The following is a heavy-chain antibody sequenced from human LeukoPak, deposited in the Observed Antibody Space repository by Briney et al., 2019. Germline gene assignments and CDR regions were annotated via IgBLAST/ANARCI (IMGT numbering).Heavy chain of an antibody. D-gene: IGHD3-22*01. CDR3: ARESPIEGSDSSGYYIPVY. J-gene: IGHJ4*02. Sequence: GGSLRLSCAASGFTFSDYYMSWIRQAPGKGLEWVSYISSSGSSIYYADSVKGRFTISRDNAKNSLYLQMNSLRAEDTAVYYCARESPIEGSDSSGYYIPVYWGQGTLVTVSS. CDR2: ISSSGSSI. V-gene: IGHV3-11*01. CDR1: GFTFSDYY.